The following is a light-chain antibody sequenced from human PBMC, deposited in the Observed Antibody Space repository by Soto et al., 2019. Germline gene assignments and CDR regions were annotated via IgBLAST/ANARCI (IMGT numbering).Light chain of an antibody. CDR3: TSYTSDSTYV. V-gene: IGLV2-14*01. Sequence: QSALTQPASVSGSPGQSITISCTGTSTDVGRYNYVSWYRQHPGKAPKLMVYDVSNRPSWVSNRFSGSKSGITASLTISGLQAEDDADYYCTSYTSDSTYVSGTGTKLTVL. J-gene: IGLJ1*01. CDR1: STDVGRYNY. CDR2: DVS.